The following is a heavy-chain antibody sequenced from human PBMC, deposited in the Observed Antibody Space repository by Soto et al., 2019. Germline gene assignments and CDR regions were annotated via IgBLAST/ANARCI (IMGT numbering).Heavy chain of an antibody. D-gene: IGHD1-26*01. V-gene: IGHV3-30*18. CDR2: ISYDGSYQ. J-gene: IGHJ4*02. CDR1: GFTFKSYG. CDR3: AEDGRRGSVTRPDH. Sequence: QAQLVESGGGEVQPGRSLRLSCAASGFTFKSYGMHWVRQAPGKGLEWVAVISYDGSYQYYSDSVQGRFTISRDNSKNTLNLQMNSLRVEDSAMYYCAEDGRRGSVTRPDHRGQGTLVTVSS.